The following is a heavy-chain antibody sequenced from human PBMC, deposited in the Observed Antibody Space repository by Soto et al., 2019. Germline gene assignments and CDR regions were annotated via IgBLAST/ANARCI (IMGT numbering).Heavy chain of an antibody. CDR1: GYTFTTYY. CDR2: INPNGGST. CDR3: ARAGYCSGGTCFHGNCDY. J-gene: IGHJ4*02. V-gene: IGHV1-46*01. Sequence: QVQLVQSGAEVKKPRASVKVSCKASGYTFTTYYMHWVRQAPGQGLEWLGIINPNGGSTNYAQKFQGRVTMTRDTSTSTVYLELSSLRSEDTAVYYCARAGYCSGGTCFHGNCDYWGQGTLVTVSA. D-gene: IGHD2-15*01.